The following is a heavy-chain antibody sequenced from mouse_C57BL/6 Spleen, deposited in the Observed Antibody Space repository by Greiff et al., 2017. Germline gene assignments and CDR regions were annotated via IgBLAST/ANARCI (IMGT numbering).Heavy chain of an antibody. CDR2: IYPGNSDT. D-gene: IGHD2-4*01. V-gene: IGHV1-5*01. CDR3: TRSKDYDGYYFDY. CDR1: GYTFTSYW. J-gene: IGHJ2*01. Sequence: VQLQQSGTVLARPGASVKMSCETSGYTFTSYWMHWVKQRPGQGLEWIGAIYPGNSDTSYNQKFKGKAKLTAVTSASTAYMELSSLTNEDSAVYYCTRSKDYDGYYFDYWGQGTTLTVSS.